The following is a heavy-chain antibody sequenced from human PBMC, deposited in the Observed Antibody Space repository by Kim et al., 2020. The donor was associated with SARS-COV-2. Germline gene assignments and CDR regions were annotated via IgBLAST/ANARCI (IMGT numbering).Heavy chain of an antibody. J-gene: IGHJ4*02. V-gene: IGHV5-51*01. CDR3: ARLSDYGGNSVLDY. Sequence: PSFQGHVTISADKSLSTAYLQWSSLKASDTAMYYCARLSDYGGNSVLDYWGQGTLVTVSS. D-gene: IGHD4-17*01.